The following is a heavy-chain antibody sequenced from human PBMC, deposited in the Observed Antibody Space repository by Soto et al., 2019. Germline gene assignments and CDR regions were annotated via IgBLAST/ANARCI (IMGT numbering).Heavy chain of an antibody. CDR1: GFTFTSSA. J-gene: IGHJ3*02. CDR2: IVVGSGNT. CDR3: AAEETSTVSNPDDAFDI. V-gene: IGHV1-58*02. D-gene: IGHD4-17*01. Sequence: SVKVSCKASGFTFTSSAMQWVRQARGQRLEWIGWIVVGSGNTNYAQKFQERVTITRDMSTSTAYMELSSLRSEDTAVYYCAAEETSTVSNPDDAFDIWGQGTMVTVSS.